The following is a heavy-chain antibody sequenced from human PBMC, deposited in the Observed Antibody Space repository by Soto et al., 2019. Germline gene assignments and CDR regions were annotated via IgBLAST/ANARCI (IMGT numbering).Heavy chain of an antibody. CDR3: ARDPASGLGPLY. V-gene: IGHV3-33*01. CDR2: IWYDGSNK. Sequence: QVQLVESGGGVVQPGRSLRLSCAASGFTFSSYGMHWVRQAPGKGLEWVAVIWYDGSNKYYADSVKGRFTISRDNSKNTLYLHMNSLRAEDTAVYYCARDPASGLGPLYWGQGTLVTVSS. D-gene: IGHD3-10*01. J-gene: IGHJ4*02. CDR1: GFTFSSYG.